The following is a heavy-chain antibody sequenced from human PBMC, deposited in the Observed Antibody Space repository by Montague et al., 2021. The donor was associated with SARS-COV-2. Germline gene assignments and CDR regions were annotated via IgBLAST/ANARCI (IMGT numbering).Heavy chain of an antibody. Sequence: SETLSLTCSVSGGSISGHYWSWIRQPPGKGLEWIGNFDHSGDTKYNPSLKSRATISVDTSKNQFALRLHSVTAADTAVYYCAREFRIELWQTNWYFGLWGRGPLVTVSS. CDR1: GGSISGHY. CDR2: FDHSGDT. J-gene: IGHJ2*01. D-gene: IGHD3-16*01. V-gene: IGHV4-59*11. CDR3: AREFRIELWQTNWYFGL.